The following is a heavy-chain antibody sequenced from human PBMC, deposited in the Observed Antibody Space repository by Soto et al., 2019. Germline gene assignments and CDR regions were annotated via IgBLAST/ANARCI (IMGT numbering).Heavy chain of an antibody. V-gene: IGHV4-39*01. J-gene: IGHJ4*02. CDR1: GGSISSNSFY. CDR2: VYYSGIT. D-gene: IGHD4-17*01. Sequence: QLQLQESGPGLVKPSETLSLTCTVSGGSISSNSFYWGWIRQPPGKGLEWIGSVYYSGITYFNPSLKSRVTISVDTSKNQFSLRLSSVTAADTAVYYCVRRRHVYGDFDYWGQGTLVTVSS. CDR3: VRRRHVYGDFDY.